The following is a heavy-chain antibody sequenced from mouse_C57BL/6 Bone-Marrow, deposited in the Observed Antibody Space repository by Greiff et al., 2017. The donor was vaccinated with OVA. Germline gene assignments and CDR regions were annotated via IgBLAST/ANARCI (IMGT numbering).Heavy chain of an antibody. Sequence: QVQLQQPGAELVKPGASVKLSCKASGYTFTSYWMLWVKQRPGHGLEWIGEIDPSDSYTNYNQKFKGKATLTVDTSSSTAYMQLSSLTSEDSAVYYCARRPCYNAMDYWGQGTSVTVSS. J-gene: IGHJ4*01. V-gene: IGHV1-50*01. CDR3: ARRPCYNAMDY. D-gene: IGHD2-12*01. CDR2: IDPSDSYT. CDR1: GYTFTSYW.